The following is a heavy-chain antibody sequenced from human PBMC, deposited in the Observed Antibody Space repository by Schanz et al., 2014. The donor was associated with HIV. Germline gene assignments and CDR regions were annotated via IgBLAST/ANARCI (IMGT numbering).Heavy chain of an antibody. CDR2: ISESGGRT. J-gene: IGHJ4*02. CDR3: AKPEYDSRGNSQSHFDY. Sequence: LHLVESGGGVVQPGRSLRLSCAASGFTFSNFAMTWVRQAPGKGLEWVSSISESGGRTYYADSVNGRFTISRDNSKNTLYLQMTTLRIDDTAVYYCAKPEYDSRGNSQSHFDYWGQGTLVTVSS. D-gene: IGHD3-22*01. V-gene: IGHV3-23*04. CDR1: GFTFSNFA.